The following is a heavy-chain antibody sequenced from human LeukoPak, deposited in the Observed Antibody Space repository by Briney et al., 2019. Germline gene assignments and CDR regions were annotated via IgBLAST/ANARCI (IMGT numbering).Heavy chain of an antibody. Sequence: GASVKVSCKASGGTFSSYAISWVRQAPGQGLEWMGGIIPISGTANYAQKFQGRVTITADESTSTAYMELSSLRSEDTAVYYCAREVGAVLGAFDIWGQGTMVTVSS. CDR2: IIPISGTA. CDR1: GGTFSSYA. J-gene: IGHJ3*02. CDR3: AREVGAVLGAFDI. D-gene: IGHD3-3*01. V-gene: IGHV1-69*13.